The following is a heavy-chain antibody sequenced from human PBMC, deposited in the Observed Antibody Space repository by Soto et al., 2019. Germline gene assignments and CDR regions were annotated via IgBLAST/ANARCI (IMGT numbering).Heavy chain of an antibody. Sequence: SETLSLTCTVSGGSVSSGRFYWSWIRQPPGKGLEWIGYIYYSGSTKYNPSLRSRVTISEDTSKNQFSLKLTSVTAADTAVYYCARSGSGSGWLGGQGTLVTVSS. D-gene: IGHD6-19*01. CDR1: GGSVSSGRFY. V-gene: IGHV4-61*01. CDR2: IYYSGST. CDR3: ARSGSGSGWL. J-gene: IGHJ4*02.